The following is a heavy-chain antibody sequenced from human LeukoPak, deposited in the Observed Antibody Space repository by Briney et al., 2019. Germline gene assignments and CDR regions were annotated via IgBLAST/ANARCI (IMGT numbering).Heavy chain of an antibody. J-gene: IGHJ4*02. V-gene: IGHV3-66*01. CDR1: GFTVSNSY. Sequence: GGSLRLSCAASGFTVSNSYMSWVRQAPGKGLEWVSVIYSGGSTYYADSVKGRFTISRDNSKNTLYLQMDSLRAEDTAVYYCALRSGSGSYHDWGQGTLVTVSS. CDR3: ALRSGSGSYHD. D-gene: IGHD3-10*01. CDR2: IYSGGST.